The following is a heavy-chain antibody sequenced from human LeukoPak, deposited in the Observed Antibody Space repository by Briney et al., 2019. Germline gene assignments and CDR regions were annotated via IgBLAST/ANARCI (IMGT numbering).Heavy chain of an antibody. CDR1: GGFISSYY. Sequence: PSETLSLTCTVSGGFISSYYWSWIRQPPGKGLEWIGYIYYSGSTNYTPSLKSRITISVDTSKNQFSLKLSSVTAADTAVYYCARLPRYSSGWYVGGYWGQGTLVTVSS. CDR3: ARLPRYSSGWYVGGY. V-gene: IGHV4-59*01. D-gene: IGHD6-19*01. CDR2: IYYSGST. J-gene: IGHJ4*02.